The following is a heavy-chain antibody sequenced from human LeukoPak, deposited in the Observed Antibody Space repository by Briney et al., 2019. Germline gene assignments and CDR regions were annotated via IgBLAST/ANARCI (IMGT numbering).Heavy chain of an antibody. Sequence: SGTLSLTCGVSGGSISSSNWWTWVRQPPGKGLEWIGEIYHSGSTHYSPSLKSRVTMSVDKSKNQFSLKLTSVTAADTAMYYCARAFDTYGRECEYWGQGTLGTVSS. CDR2: IYHSGST. CDR3: ARAFDTYGRECEY. J-gene: IGHJ4*02. V-gene: IGHV4-4*02. D-gene: IGHD3-9*01. CDR1: GGSISSSNW.